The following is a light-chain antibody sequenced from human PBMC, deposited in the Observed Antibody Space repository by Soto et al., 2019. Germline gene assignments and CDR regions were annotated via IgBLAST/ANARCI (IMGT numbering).Light chain of an antibody. V-gene: IGLV7-43*01. Sequence: QAVVTQEPSLTVSPGGTVTLTCASSTGAVTSGHYPNWFQQKPGQPPRPLIYSTSNKHSWTPDRFSGSLLGGKAALTLSGVQAEDEAEYYCLLYYGGVYVFGTGTKLTVL. J-gene: IGLJ1*01. CDR3: LLYYGGVYV. CDR2: STS. CDR1: TGAVTSGHY.